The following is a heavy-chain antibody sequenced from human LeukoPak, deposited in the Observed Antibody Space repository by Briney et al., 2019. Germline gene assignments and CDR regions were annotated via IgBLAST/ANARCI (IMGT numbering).Heavy chain of an antibody. J-gene: IGHJ4*02. D-gene: IGHD3-16*01. Sequence: SQTLSLTCTVSGGSISSGSYYWSWIRQPAGKGLEWIGRIYTSGSTNYNPSLKSRVTISVDTSKNQFSLKLSSVTAADTAVYYCARLGGGDYVDYWGQGTLVTVSS. V-gene: IGHV4-61*02. CDR2: IYTSGST. CDR1: GGSISSGSYY. CDR3: ARLGGGDYVDY.